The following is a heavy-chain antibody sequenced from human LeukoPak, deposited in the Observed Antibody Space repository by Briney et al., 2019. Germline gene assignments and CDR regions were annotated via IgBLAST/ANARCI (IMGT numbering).Heavy chain of an antibody. CDR2: IYTSGST. J-gene: IGHJ4*02. CDR3: ARVGSRPGLLWFGGRPQPRYYFDY. Sequence: PSQTLSLTCTVSGGSISSGSYYWSWIRQPAGKGLEWIGRIYTSGSTNYNPSLKSRVTISVDTSKNQFSLKLSSVTAADTAVYYCARVGSRPGLLWFGGRPQPRYYFDYWGQGTLVTVSS. D-gene: IGHD3-10*01. V-gene: IGHV4-61*02. CDR1: GGSISSGSYY.